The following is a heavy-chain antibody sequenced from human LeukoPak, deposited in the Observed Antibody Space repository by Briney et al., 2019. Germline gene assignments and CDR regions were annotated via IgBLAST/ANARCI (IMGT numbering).Heavy chain of an antibody. CDR2: IRYDGSNK. V-gene: IGHV3-30*02. J-gene: IGHJ4*02. Sequence: GGSLRLSCAASGFTFSSYGMHWVRQAPGKGLEWVAFIRYDGSNKYYADSVKGRFTISRDNSKNTLYLQMNSLRAEDTAVYYCAKPIVSVAAAEGDYWGQGTLVTVSS. CDR1: GFTFSSYG. CDR3: AKPIVSVAAAEGDY. D-gene: IGHD6-13*01.